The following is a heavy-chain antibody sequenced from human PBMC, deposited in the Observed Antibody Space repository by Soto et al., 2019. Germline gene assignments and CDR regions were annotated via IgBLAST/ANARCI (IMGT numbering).Heavy chain of an antibody. D-gene: IGHD3-10*01. Sequence: ASVKVSCKASGYTFTSYDINWVRQATGQGLEWMGWMNPNSGNTGYAQKFQGRVTMTRNTSISTAYMELSSLRSEDTAVYYCAGALLPHDAFDIWGQGTTVTVSS. CDR3: AGALLPHDAFDI. CDR2: MNPNSGNT. V-gene: IGHV1-8*01. J-gene: IGHJ3*02. CDR1: GYTFTSYD.